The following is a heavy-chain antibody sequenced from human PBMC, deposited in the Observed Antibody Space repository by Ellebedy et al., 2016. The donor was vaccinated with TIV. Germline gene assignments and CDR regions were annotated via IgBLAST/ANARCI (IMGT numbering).Heavy chain of an antibody. Sequence: PGGSLRLSCSASGFSFTSYALPWVRQAPGKGLEWVAIISYDGSHRYYADSVKGRITISRDISKNTLYLQMNSLRAEDTAVYYCARENITSTGSPLHNWGQGTRVTVSS. CDR3: ARENITSTGSPLHN. CDR2: ISYDGSHR. CDR1: GFSFTSYA. J-gene: IGHJ4*02. V-gene: IGHV3-30-3*01. D-gene: IGHD1-1*01.